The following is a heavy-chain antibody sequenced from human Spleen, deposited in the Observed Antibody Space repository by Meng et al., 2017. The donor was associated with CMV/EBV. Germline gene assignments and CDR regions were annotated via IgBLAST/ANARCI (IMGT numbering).Heavy chain of an antibody. V-gene: IGHV3-30*03. CDR2: TSYDGRYK. J-gene: IGHJ4*02. Sequence: SCAASGFTFSSYSMNWVRQAPGKGLEWVAFTSYDGRYKGYADSVKGRFTISRDNSKNTLFLEMNSLRAEDTAVYFCAREAYDSSGYWIDYWGQGALVTVSS. CDR1: GFTFSSYS. CDR3: AREAYDSSGYWIDY. D-gene: IGHD3-22*01.